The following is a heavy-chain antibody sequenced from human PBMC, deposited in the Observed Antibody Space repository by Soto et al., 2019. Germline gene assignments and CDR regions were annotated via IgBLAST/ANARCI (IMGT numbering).Heavy chain of an antibody. J-gene: IGHJ6*02. V-gene: IGHV4-31*03. CDR1: GGSISSGGYY. CDR2: IYYSGST. D-gene: IGHD2-15*01. Sequence: PSETLSLTCTVSGGSISSGGYYWSWIRQHPGKGLEWIGYIYYSGSTYYNPSLKSRVTISVDTSKNQFSLKLSSVTAADTAVYYCARVSCSGGSCYPGHYGMDVWGQGTTVTVPS. CDR3: ARVSCSGGSCYPGHYGMDV.